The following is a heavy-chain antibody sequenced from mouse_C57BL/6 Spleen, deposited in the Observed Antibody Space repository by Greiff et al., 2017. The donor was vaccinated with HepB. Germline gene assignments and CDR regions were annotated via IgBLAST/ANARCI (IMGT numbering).Heavy chain of an antibody. D-gene: IGHD4-1*01. CDR3: ARGWVTGTLYYAMDY. J-gene: IGHJ4*01. CDR2: IDPSDSET. V-gene: IGHV1-52*01. Sequence: LQPGAELVRPGSSVKLSCKASGYTFTSYWMHWVKQRPIQGLEWIGNIDPSDSETHYNQKFKDKATLTVDKSSSTAYMQLSSLTSEDSAVYYCARGWVTGTLYYAMDYWGQGTSVTVSS. CDR1: GYTFTSYW.